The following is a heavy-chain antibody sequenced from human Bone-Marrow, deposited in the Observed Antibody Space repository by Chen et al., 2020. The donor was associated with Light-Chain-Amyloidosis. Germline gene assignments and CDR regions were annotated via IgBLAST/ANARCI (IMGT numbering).Heavy chain of an antibody. CDR3: ARRRDCYNFDY. J-gene: IGHJ4*02. CDR1: GYTLPTYW. D-gene: IGHD2-21*01. V-gene: IGHV5-51*01. Sequence: VKVEQFGHAVKKPGESLRLSCKGYGYTLPTYWIGWVRQMPGKGLEWMGVIYPDDSDARYSPSCEGQVTISADKSITTAYLQWRSLKASDTAMYYCARRRDCYNFDYWGQGTLVTVSS. CDR2: IYPDDSDA.